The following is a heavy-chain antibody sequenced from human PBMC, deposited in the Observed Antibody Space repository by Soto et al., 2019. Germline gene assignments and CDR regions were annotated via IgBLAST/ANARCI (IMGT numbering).Heavy chain of an antibody. CDR1: GGSISSYY. CDR3: AREFNDHNNPAASYPGFDP. V-gene: IGHV4-59*01. J-gene: IGHJ5*02. D-gene: IGHD2-15*01. CDR2: IYYSGST. Sequence: SETLSLTCTVSGGSISSYYWSWIRQPPGKGLEWIGYIYYSGSTNYNPSLKSRVTISVDKSKNQFSLKLSSVTAADTAVYYCAREFNDHNNPAASYPGFDPWGQGTLVTVSS.